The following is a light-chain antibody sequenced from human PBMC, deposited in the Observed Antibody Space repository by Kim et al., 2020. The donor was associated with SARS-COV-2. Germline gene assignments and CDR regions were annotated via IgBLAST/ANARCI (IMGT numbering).Light chain of an antibody. CDR2: YDS. J-gene: IGLJ3*02. Sequence: APGKTARITCGVNNIGSKSVHWYQQKPGQAPVLVIYYDSDRPSGSPERFSGSNSGNTATLTISRVEAGDEADYYCQVWDSSSDHRVFGGGTQLTVL. V-gene: IGLV3-21*04. CDR1: NIGSKS. CDR3: QVWDSSSDHRV.